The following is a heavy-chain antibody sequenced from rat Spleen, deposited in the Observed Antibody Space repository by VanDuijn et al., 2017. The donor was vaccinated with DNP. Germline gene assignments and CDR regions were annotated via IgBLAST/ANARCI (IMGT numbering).Heavy chain of an antibody. CDR2: ISPSGGGT. CDR1: GFTFSDYY. J-gene: IGHJ2*01. CDR3: ARGGRSYFDY. D-gene: IGHD1-11*01. Sequence: EVQLVQSGGGLVQPGRSLKLSCAPSGFTFSDYYMAWVRQAPTKGLEWVTSISPSGGGTYYRDSVKGRFTISRDNANRTLYLQMDSLRSEDTATYYCARGGRSYFDYWGQGVMVTVSS. V-gene: IGHV5-25*01.